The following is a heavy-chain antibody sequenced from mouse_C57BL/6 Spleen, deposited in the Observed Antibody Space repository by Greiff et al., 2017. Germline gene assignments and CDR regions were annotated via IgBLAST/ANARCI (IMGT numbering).Heavy chain of an antibody. J-gene: IGHJ1*03. CDR3: AREELGGWYFDV. V-gene: IGHV5-4*01. Sequence: DVKLVESGGGLVKPGGSLKLSCAASGFTFSSYAMSWVRQTPEKRLEWVATISDGGSYTYYPDNVKGRFTISRDNAKNNLYLQMSHLKSEDTAMYYCAREELGGWYFDVWGTGTTVTVSS. CDR1: GFTFSSYA. CDR2: ISDGGSYT. D-gene: IGHD4-1*01.